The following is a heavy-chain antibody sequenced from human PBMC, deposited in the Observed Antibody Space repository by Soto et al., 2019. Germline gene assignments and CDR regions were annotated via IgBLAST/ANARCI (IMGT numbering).Heavy chain of an antibody. CDR1: GYTFTSYG. CDR2: ISAYNGNT. Sequence: QVQLVQSGAEVKKPGASVKVSCKASGYTFTSYGISWVRQAPGQGLEGRGWISAYNGNTNYAQKLQGRVTMTTDTSTSTAYMELRSLRSDDTAVYYCARDHYGDYELDAFDIWGQGTMVTVSS. J-gene: IGHJ3*02. D-gene: IGHD4-17*01. V-gene: IGHV1-18*01. CDR3: ARDHYGDYELDAFDI.